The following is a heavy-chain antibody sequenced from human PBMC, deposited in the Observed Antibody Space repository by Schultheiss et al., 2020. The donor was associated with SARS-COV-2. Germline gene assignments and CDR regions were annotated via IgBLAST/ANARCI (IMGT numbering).Heavy chain of an antibody. V-gene: IGHV3-11*01. CDR2: ISSSSSTI. CDR1: GFTFSNAW. J-gene: IGHJ4*02. CDR3: ARELLDYGYQPFDY. D-gene: IGHD5-18*01. Sequence: GESLKISCAASGFTFSNAWMSWVRQAPGKGLEWVSYISSSSSTIYYADSVKGRFTISRDNAKNSLYLQMNSLRAEDTAVYYCARELLDYGYQPFDYWGQGTLVTVSS.